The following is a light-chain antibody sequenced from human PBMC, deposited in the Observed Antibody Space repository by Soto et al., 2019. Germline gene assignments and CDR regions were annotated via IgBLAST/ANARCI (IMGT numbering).Light chain of an antibody. CDR1: SGHSNFV. Sequence: QSVLTQSPSASASLGASVKLTCTLSSGHSNFVIAWHQQQPEKGPRYLMKLHSDGRHIKGDGIPDRFSGSSSGAERYLIISSLQSEDEADYYCQTWDTDTVVLGGGTKLTVL. V-gene: IGLV4-69*01. J-gene: IGLJ2*01. CDR3: QTWDTDTVV. CDR2: LHSDGRH.